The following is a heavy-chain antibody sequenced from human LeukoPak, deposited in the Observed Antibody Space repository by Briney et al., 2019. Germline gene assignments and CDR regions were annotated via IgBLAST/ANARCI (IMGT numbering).Heavy chain of an antibody. CDR3: ATQYYYDRGFGP. D-gene: IGHD3-22*01. CDR1: GYTFTSYG. CDR2: TNPHNGNT. V-gene: IGHV1-8*02. Sequence: ASVKVSCKASGYTFTSYGISWVRQAPGQGLEWMGWTNPHNGNTGYAQKFQGRVTMTRDTSISTAYMELSSLRSEDTAVYYCATQYYYDRGFGPWGQGTLVTVSS. J-gene: IGHJ5*02.